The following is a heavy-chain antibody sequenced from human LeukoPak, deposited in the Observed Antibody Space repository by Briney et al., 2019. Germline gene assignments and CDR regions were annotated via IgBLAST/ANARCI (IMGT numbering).Heavy chain of an antibody. CDR1: GFTFSDYY. D-gene: IGHD6-13*01. V-gene: IGHV3-11*01. Sequence: PGGSLRLSCAASGFTFSDYYMSWIRQAPGKGLEWVSYISSSGSTIYYADSVKGRFTISRDNDKNSLYLQMNSLRAEDTAVYYCARGTPGYSSSWYPLDYWGQGTLVTVSS. CDR2: ISSSGSTI. CDR3: ARGTPGYSSSWYPLDY. J-gene: IGHJ4*02.